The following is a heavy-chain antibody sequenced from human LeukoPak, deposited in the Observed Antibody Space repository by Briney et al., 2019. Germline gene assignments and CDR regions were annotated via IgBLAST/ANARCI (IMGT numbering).Heavy chain of an antibody. CDR1: GFTFSSYW. V-gene: IGHV3-7*01. CDR3: ARSPDYSNYLLYYYYMDV. D-gene: IGHD4-11*01. J-gene: IGHJ6*03. CDR2: IKQDGSEK. Sequence: GGSLRLSCAASGFTFSSYWMSWVRQAPGKGQEWVANIKQDGSEKYYVDSVKGRFTISRDNAKNSLYLQMNSLRAEDTAVYYCARSPDYSNYLLYYYYMDVWGKGTTVTVSS.